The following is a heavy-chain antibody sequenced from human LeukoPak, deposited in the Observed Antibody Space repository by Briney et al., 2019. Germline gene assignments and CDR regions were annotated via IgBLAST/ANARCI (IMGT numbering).Heavy chain of an antibody. Sequence: TSVKVSCKASGGTFSSYAVSWVRQAPGRGLEWMGRIIPIFDTADYTQSFQGRVTFTADKSTGTAFMDLTSLRSEDTATYYCVRDYDISGPQKNYFDFWGQGTVLTVSP. CDR2: IIPIFDTA. CDR1: GGTFSSYA. CDR3: VRDYDISGPQKNYFDF. J-gene: IGHJ4*02. V-gene: IGHV1-69*06. D-gene: IGHD3-22*01.